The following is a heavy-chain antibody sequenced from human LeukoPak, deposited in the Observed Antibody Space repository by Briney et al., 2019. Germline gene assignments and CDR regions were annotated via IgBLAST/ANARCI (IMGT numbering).Heavy chain of an antibody. CDR2: ISWDGGST. J-gene: IGHJ4*02. CDR1: GFTFDDYT. D-gene: IGHD5-24*01. CDR3: AKDIGDGYNYGIDY. V-gene: IGHV3-43*01. Sequence: GGSLRLSCAASGFTFDDYTMHWVRQAPGKGLEWVSLISWDGGSTYYADSVKGRFTISRDNSKNSLYLQMNSLRTEDTALYYCAKDIGDGYNYGIDYWGQGTLVTVSS.